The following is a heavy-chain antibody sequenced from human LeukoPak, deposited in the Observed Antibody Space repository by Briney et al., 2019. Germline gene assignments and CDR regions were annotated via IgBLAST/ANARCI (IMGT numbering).Heavy chain of an antibody. J-gene: IGHJ4*02. CDR2: IGSSGSTI. CDR1: GFTFSSYE. V-gene: IGHV3-48*03. Sequence: QPGGSLRLSCAASGFTFSSYEMNWVRQAPGKGLEWVSYIGSSGSTIYYADSVKGRFTISRDNAKNSLYLQMNSLRAEDTAVYYCARDSHYYGSGSYYNDMDYWGQGTLVTVSS. CDR3: ARDSHYYGSGSYYNDMDY. D-gene: IGHD3-10*01.